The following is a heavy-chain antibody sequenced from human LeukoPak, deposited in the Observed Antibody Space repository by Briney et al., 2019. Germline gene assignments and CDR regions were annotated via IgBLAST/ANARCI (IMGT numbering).Heavy chain of an antibody. CDR1: GGTFSSYA. Sequence: SVKVSCKASGGTFSSYATSWVRQAPGQGLEWMGRIIPIFGIANYAQKFQGRVTITADKSTSTAYMELSSLRSEDTAVYYCATGQTPRYYYDSSGNWGQGTLVTVSS. D-gene: IGHD3-22*01. J-gene: IGHJ4*02. CDR2: IIPIFGIA. V-gene: IGHV1-69*04. CDR3: ATGQTPRYYYDSSGN.